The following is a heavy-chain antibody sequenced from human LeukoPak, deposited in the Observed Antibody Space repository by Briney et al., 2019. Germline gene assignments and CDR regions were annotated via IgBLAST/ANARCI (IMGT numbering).Heavy chain of an antibody. CDR2: FGSSGTI. Sequence: GGSLRLSCAASGFTFSTYAMNWIRQAPGKGLEWVSYFGSSGTIHYADSVRGRFTISRDNAKMSLYLQMNSLRVEDTAVYYCARSNGLRYFDRWGQGTLVTVSS. V-gene: IGHV3-48*03. CDR3: ARSNGLRYFDR. J-gene: IGHJ4*02. CDR1: GFTFSTYA. D-gene: IGHD2-8*01.